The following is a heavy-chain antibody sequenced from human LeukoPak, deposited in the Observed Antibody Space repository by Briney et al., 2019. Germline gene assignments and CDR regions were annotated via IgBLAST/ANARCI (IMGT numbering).Heavy chain of an antibody. V-gene: IGHV3-9*03. J-gene: IGHJ3*02. CDR1: GITFGDYA. CDR3: AKFSPQDAFDI. CDR2: VNWKNASI. Sequence: SLRLSCAASGITFGDYAMHWVRQAPGKGLEWVSGVNWKNASIGYADSVKGRFTISRDNAKNSLYLQMNSLRAEDMALYYCAKFSPQDAFDIWGQGTMVTVSS.